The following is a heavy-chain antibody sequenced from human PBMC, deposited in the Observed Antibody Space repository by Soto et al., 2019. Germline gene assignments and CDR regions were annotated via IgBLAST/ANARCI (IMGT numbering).Heavy chain of an antibody. CDR3: ARHPTGFPNWIDP. D-gene: IGHD2-15*01. J-gene: IGHJ5*02. V-gene: IGHV4-39*01. Sequence: SQTLPVPCTVSGGSTGSSTYSWGWIRQPPGKGLEWIGSIYNSGVDYNPSLKSRVTISVDTSKTQFSLRLTTVTAAATALYYCARHPTGFPNWIDPWGQGIMVTVSS. CDR2: IYNSGV. CDR1: GGSTGSSTYS.